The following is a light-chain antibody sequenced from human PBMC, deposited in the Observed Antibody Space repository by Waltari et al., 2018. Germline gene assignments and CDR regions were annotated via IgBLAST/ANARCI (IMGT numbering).Light chain of an antibody. V-gene: IGKV1-5*03. CDR3: QQYRSYKS. Sequence: DIQLTQSPSTLSASVGDTVTLTCRASQSIDSWLAWYQQKPGKAPNILIQNASTLEAGVSSRFSGSGYGTEFTLTISSLQSDDSATYYCQQYRSYKSFGQGTKVEIK. J-gene: IGKJ1*01. CDR2: NAS. CDR1: QSIDSW.